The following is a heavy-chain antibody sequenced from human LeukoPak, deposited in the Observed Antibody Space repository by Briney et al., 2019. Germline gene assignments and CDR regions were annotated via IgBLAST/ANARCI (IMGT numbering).Heavy chain of an antibody. CDR2: INPNSGGT. V-gene: IGHV1-2*02. D-gene: IGHD1-1*01. CDR3: ATSSNNWSDNWFDP. J-gene: IGHJ5*02. CDR1: GYTFTGYY. Sequence: GASVKVSCKASGYTFTGYYMHWVRQAPGQGLEWMGWINPNSGGTNYAQKFQGRVTMTRDTSINTAYMDMSRLTSDDTAVFYCATSSNNWSDNWFDPWGQGTLVTVSS.